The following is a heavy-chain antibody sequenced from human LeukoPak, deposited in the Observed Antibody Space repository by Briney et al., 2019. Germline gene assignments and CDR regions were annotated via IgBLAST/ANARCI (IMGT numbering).Heavy chain of an antibody. CDR2: ISGSGTI. V-gene: IGHV4-4*07. D-gene: IGHD4-17*01. J-gene: IGHJ5*02. CDR1: GGSINSY. Sequence: SETLSLTCTVSGGSINSYWSWIRQPAGKGLESIGRISGSGTITYNPALQSRLSISIDTSKNQFSLKLMSVTAADTAVYYCARDSGTTGEVKFDPWGQGTLVTVSS. CDR3: ARDSGTTGEVKFDP.